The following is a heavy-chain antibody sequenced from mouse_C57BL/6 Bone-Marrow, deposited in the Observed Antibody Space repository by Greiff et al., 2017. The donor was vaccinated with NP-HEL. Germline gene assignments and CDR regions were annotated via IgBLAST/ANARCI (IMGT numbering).Heavy chain of an antibody. J-gene: IGHJ3*01. V-gene: IGHV5-4*03. Sequence: EVKLMESGGGLVKPGGSLKLSCAASGFTFSSYAMSWVRQTPEKRLEWVATISDGGSYTYYPDNVKGRFTISRDNAKNNLYLQMSHLKSEDTAMYYCASYDGYYPFAYWGQGTLVTVSA. CDR3: ASYDGYYPFAY. CDR1: GFTFSSYA. CDR2: ISDGGSYT. D-gene: IGHD2-3*01.